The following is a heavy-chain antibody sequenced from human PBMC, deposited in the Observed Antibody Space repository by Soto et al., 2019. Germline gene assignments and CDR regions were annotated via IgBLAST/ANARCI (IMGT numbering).Heavy chain of an antibody. J-gene: IGHJ2*01. CDR2: MNPNSGNT. CDR3: AIGRTGLPLAAAP. CDR1: GYTFTSYD. V-gene: IGHV1-8*01. Sequence: QVQLVQSGAEVKKPGASVKVSCKASGYTFTSYDINWVRQATGQGLESMRWMNPNSGNTGYAQKAQGRVTITTNTSISTAYMELSSLRSEDPAVYYCAIGRTGLPLAAAPWCRGTLVTVSS. D-gene: IGHD7-27*01.